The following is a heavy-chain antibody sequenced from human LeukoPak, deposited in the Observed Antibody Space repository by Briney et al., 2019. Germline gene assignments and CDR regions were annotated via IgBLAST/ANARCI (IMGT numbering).Heavy chain of an antibody. D-gene: IGHD4-17*01. Sequence: SETLSLTCTVSGVSISSYYWSWIRQPPGKGLEWIGYIYYSGSTNYNPSLKSRVTISVDTSKNQFSLKLSSVTAADTAVYYCARDSVGNYGDYPHYYYYMDVWGKGTTVTVSS. CDR3: ARDSVGNYGDYPHYYYYMDV. CDR2: IYYSGST. V-gene: IGHV4-59*01. CDR1: GVSISSYY. J-gene: IGHJ6*03.